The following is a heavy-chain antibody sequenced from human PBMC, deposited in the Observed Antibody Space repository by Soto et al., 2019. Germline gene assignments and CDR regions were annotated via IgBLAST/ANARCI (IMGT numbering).Heavy chain of an antibody. J-gene: IGHJ5*02. CDR2: IIPMLGTT. D-gene: IGHD6-19*01. V-gene: IGHV1-69*08. Sequence: QVQLVQSGAEVKKPGSSVKVSCKASGGTFINSTITWVRQAPGQGLEWMGRIIPMLGTTNYAQKFQGRVTITADKSTSTAYMELSSLRSEDTAVYYCARDSTRGWNPSRWFDPWGQGTLVTVSS. CDR3: ARDSTRGWNPSRWFDP. CDR1: GGTFINST.